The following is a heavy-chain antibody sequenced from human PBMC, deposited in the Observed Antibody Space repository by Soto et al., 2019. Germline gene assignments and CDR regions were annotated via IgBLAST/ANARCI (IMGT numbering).Heavy chain of an antibody. J-gene: IGHJ6*02. V-gene: IGHV3-23*01. CDR2: ISGSGGST. D-gene: IGHD3-9*01. CDR1: GFTFSSYA. Sequence: GGSLRLSCAASGFTFSSYAMSWVRQAPGKGLEWVSAISGSGGSTYYADSVKGRFTISRDNSKNTLYLQMNSLRAEDTAVYYCAKDPSYYDILTGYPYYYYYGMDVWGQGTTVTVSS. CDR3: AKDPSYYDILTGYPYYYYYGMDV.